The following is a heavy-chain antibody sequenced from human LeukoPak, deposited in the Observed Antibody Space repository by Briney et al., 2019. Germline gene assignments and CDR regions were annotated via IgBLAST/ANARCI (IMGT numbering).Heavy chain of an antibody. Sequence: GGSLRLSCAASGFTFSSYGMHWVRQAPGKGLEWVAVIWFDGSNKYYADSVKGRFTISRDNSKNTLYLQMNSLRAEDTAVYYCARGPGENAIYYDSSGGDYWGQGTLVTVSS. D-gene: IGHD3-22*01. CDR2: IWFDGSNK. V-gene: IGHV3-33*01. CDR1: GFTFSSYG. CDR3: ARGPGENAIYYDSSGGDY. J-gene: IGHJ4*02.